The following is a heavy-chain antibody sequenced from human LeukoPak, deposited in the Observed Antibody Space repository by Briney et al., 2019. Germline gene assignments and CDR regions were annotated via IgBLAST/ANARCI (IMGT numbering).Heavy chain of an antibody. D-gene: IGHD2-21*02. Sequence: TSETLSLTCTVSGGSISSYYWSWIRQPPGKGLEWIGYIYYSGSTYYNPSLKSRVTISVDTSKNQFSLKLSSVTAADTAVYYCARGLPPWSYGMDVWGQGTTVTVSS. CDR2: IYYSGST. CDR3: ARGLPPWSYGMDV. V-gene: IGHV4-59*08. J-gene: IGHJ6*02. CDR1: GGSISSYY.